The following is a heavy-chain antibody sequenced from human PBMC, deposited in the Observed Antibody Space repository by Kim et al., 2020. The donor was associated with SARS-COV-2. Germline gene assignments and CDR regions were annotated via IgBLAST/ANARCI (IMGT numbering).Heavy chain of an antibody. D-gene: IGHD2-2*01. J-gene: IGHJ6*03. CDR3: AKVPAAIPYYYYYYMDV. CDR1: GFTFSSYG. V-gene: IGHV3-30*18. CDR2: ISYDGSNK. Sequence: GGSLRLSCAASGFTFSSYGMHWVRQAPGKGLEWVAVISYDGSNKYYADSVKGRFTISRDNSKNTLYLQMNSLRAEDTAVYYCAKVPAAIPYYYYYYMDVWGKGTTVTVSS.